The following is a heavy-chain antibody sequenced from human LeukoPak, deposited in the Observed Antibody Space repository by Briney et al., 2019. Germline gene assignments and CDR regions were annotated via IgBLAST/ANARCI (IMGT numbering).Heavy chain of an antibody. CDR2: IYYSGST. V-gene: IGHV4-39*07. CDR1: GGSISSSIYY. J-gene: IGHJ4*02. Sequence: SETLSLTCTVSGGSISSSIYYWGWIRQSPGKGLEWIGSIYYSGSTYYNPSLKSRVTLSVDTSKNQYSLKVTSVTAADTAVYYCARADDFWSGGRYYFDYWGQGTLVTVSS. D-gene: IGHD3-3*01. CDR3: ARADDFWSGGRYYFDY.